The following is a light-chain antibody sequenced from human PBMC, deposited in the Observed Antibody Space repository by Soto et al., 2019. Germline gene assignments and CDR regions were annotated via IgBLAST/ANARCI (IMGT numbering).Light chain of an antibody. CDR1: QSINSW. Sequence: DIQMTRSPSALSASVGDRVTITCRASQSINSWLAWYQQKSGKAPKLLIYKASSLESGVPSRFRGSGSGTEFTLIISSLKPDDFAVYYCQQCGSSPETFGQGTKVDIK. CDR3: QQCGSSPET. V-gene: IGKV1-5*03. CDR2: KAS. J-gene: IGKJ1*01.